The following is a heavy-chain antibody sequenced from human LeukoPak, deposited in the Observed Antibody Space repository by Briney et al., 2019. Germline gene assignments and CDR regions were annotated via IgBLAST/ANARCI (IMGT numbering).Heavy chain of an antibody. D-gene: IGHD3-10*01. V-gene: IGHV1-24*01. Sequence: ASVKVSCKVSGYTLTELSMHWVRQAPGKGLERMGGFDPEDGETIYAQKFQGRVTMTEDTSTDTAYMELSSLRSEDTAVYYCATQRPATMVRGVMVYWGQGTLVTVSS. CDR2: FDPEDGET. J-gene: IGHJ4*02. CDR1: GYTLTELS. CDR3: ATQRPATMVRGVMVY.